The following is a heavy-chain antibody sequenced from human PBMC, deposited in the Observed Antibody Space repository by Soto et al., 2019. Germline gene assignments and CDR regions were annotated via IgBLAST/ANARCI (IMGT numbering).Heavy chain of an antibody. CDR2: ISDSGGTT. V-gene: IGHV3-23*01. D-gene: IGHD2-2*01. J-gene: IGHJ6*02. CDR3: AKDVGYCSSTGCYDFYDMYV. CDR1: GFTFSTSA. Sequence: EVQLLESGGGLVQPGGSLRRSCTASGFTFSTSAMNWVRQAPGKGLEWVSGISDSGGTTYYADSVKGRFTISRDNSKNTVYLQMSSLRAEDTAVYYCAKDVGYCSSTGCYDFYDMYVWGQGTTVTVS.